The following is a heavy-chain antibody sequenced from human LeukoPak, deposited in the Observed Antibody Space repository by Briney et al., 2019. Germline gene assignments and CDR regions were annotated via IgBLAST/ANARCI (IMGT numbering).Heavy chain of an antibody. Sequence: PSETLSLTCTVSGGSISSYYWSWIRQPPGKGLEWIRYIYYSGSTNYNPSLKSRVTISVDTPKIQFSLKLISVTAADTAVYYCARGTSIFYDSSGYPYYFDHWGQGTLVTVSS. CDR3: ARGTSIFYDSSGYPYYFDH. V-gene: IGHV4-59*01. J-gene: IGHJ4*02. D-gene: IGHD3-22*01. CDR1: GGSISSYY. CDR2: IYYSGST.